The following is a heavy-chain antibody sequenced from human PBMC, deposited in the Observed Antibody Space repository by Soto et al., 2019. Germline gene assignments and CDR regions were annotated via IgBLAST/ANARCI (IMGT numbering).Heavy chain of an antibody. V-gene: IGHV4-30-2*01. CDR3: ARDSTGSSEGWLDP. D-gene: IGHD6-13*01. Sequence: SETLSLTCAVSGGSISSGRYSWSWIRQPPGRGLEWIGYIYHSGNTYCNPSLKTRVTMSVDRSRNHFSLRLSSVTAADTAVYYCARDSTGSSEGWLDPWGQGTLVTVSS. J-gene: IGHJ5*02. CDR2: IYHSGNT. CDR1: GGSISSGRYS.